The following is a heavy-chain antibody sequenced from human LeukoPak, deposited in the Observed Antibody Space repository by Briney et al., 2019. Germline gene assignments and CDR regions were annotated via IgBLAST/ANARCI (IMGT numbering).Heavy chain of an antibody. CDR2: IYPGDSDT. Sequence: GESLKISCKGSGYSFSSYWIGWVRQMPGKGLEWMGIIYPGDSDTRYSPSFQGQVTISADKPISTAYLQWSSLRASDTAMYYCARFRGTSTVNYFDCWGQGTLVTVSP. CDR3: ARFRGTSTVNYFDC. CDR1: GYSFSSYW. D-gene: IGHD4-11*01. V-gene: IGHV5-51*04. J-gene: IGHJ4*02.